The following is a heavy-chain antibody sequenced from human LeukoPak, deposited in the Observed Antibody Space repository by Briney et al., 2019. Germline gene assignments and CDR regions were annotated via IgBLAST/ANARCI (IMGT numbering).Heavy chain of an antibody. CDR2: IIPIFGTA. CDR1: GGTFSSYA. V-gene: IGHV1-69*13. J-gene: IGHJ4*02. Sequence: GASVKVSCKASGGTFSSYAISWVRQAPGQGLEWMGGIIPIFGTANYAQKFQGRVTITADESTSTAYMELRSLRSDDTAVYYCARESSRHDYGDYRYWGQGTLVTVSS. CDR3: ARESSRHDYGDYRY. D-gene: IGHD4-17*01.